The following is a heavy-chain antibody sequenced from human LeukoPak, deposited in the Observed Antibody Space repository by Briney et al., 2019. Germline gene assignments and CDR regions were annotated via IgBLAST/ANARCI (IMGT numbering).Heavy chain of an antibody. CDR1: GGSISSYY. V-gene: IGHV4-59*01. CDR2: IYYSGST. CDR3: ARGEVGYGDYSVTYYFDY. J-gene: IGHJ4*02. Sequence: PSETLSLTCTVSGGSISSYYWSWIRQPPGKGLEWIGYIYYSGSTNYNPSLKSRVTISVDTSKNQFSLKLSSVTAADTAVYYCARGEVGYGDYSVTYYFDYWGQGTLVTVSS. D-gene: IGHD4-17*01.